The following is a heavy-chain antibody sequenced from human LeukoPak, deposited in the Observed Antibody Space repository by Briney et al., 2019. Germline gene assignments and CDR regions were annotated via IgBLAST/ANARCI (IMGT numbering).Heavy chain of an antibody. CDR1: GFTFSSYW. CDR3: ATATCGGDCYIDY. V-gene: IGHV3-7*01. CDR2: IKQDGSEK. D-gene: IGHD2-21*02. J-gene: IGHJ4*02. Sequence: GGSLRLSCAASGFTFSSYWMSWVRQAPGKGLEWVANIKQDGSEKYYVDSVKGRFTISRDNAKNSLYLQMNSLRAEDTAVYYCATATCGGDCYIDYWGQGTLVTVSS.